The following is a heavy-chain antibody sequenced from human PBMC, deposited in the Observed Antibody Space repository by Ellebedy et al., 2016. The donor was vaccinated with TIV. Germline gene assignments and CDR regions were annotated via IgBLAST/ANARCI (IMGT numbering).Heavy chain of an antibody. CDR3: ARGYASPNY. J-gene: IGHJ4*02. CDR1: GITFSFYS. D-gene: IGHD2-8*01. Sequence: GESLKISCVASGITFSFYSMNWVRQAPGKGPEWVSSIGSSSTYIYDADSVKGRFTISRDNARNSLYLQMNSLRAEDTAVYYCARGYASPNYWGQGTLVTVSS. V-gene: IGHV3-21*01. CDR2: IGSSSTYI.